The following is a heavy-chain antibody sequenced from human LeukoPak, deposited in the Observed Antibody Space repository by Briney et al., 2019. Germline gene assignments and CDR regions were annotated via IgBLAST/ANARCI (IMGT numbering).Heavy chain of an antibody. CDR1: GYGFTSYW. D-gene: IGHD6-19*01. Sequence: GESLKISCKGSGYGFTSYWIGWVRQMPGKGLEWMGIIYPGDSDTRYSPSFQGQVTISADKSISTAYLQWSSLKASDTAMYYCARLGASSIAVAGLDYWGQGTLVTVSS. CDR3: ARLGASSIAVAGLDY. CDR2: IYPGDSDT. V-gene: IGHV5-51*01. J-gene: IGHJ4*02.